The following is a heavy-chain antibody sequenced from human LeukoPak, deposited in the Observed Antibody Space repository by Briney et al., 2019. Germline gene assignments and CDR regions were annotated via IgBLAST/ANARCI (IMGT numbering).Heavy chain of an antibody. Sequence: PSETLSLTCTVSGGSISSYYWSWIRQPPGKGLEWIGYIYYSGSTNYNHSLKSRVTISVDTSKNQFSLKLSSVTAADTAVYYCARIPSMVRGVIVAFDIWGQGTMVTVSS. D-gene: IGHD3-10*01. CDR2: IYYSGST. CDR3: ARIPSMVRGVIVAFDI. CDR1: GGSISSYY. V-gene: IGHV4-59*01. J-gene: IGHJ3*02.